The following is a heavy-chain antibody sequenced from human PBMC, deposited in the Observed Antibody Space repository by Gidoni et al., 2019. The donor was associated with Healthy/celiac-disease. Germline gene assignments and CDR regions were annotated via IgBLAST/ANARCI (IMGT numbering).Heavy chain of an antibody. D-gene: IGHD2-15*01. Sequence: QVTLKESGPVLVKPTETLTLTCTVPGFSLSNARMGASWIRQPPGKALEWLAHIFSNDEKSYSTSLKSRLTISKDTSKSQVVLTMTNMDPVDTATYYCARIPDIPNAYYYYYMDVWGKGTTVTVSS. J-gene: IGHJ6*03. CDR3: ARIPDIPNAYYYYYMDV. CDR2: IFSNDEK. CDR1: GFSLSNARMG. V-gene: IGHV2-26*01.